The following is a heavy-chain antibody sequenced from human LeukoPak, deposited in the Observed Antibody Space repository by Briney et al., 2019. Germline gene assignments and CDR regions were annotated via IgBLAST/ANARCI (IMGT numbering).Heavy chain of an antibody. CDR2: ISSSGSTI. CDR3: ARGYAAYDILTGDYYYYMDV. Sequence: GGSLRLSCAASGFTFSSYEMNWVRQAPGKGLEGVSYISSSGSTIYYADSVKGRFTISRDNAKNSLYPQMNSLRAEDTAVYYCARGYAAYDILTGDYYYYMDVWGKGTTVTISS. J-gene: IGHJ6*03. CDR1: GFTFSSYE. V-gene: IGHV3-48*03. D-gene: IGHD3-9*01.